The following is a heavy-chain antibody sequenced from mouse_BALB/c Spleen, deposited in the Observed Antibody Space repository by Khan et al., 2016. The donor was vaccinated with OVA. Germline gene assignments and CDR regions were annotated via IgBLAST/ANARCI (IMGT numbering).Heavy chain of an antibody. V-gene: IGHV2-2*02. CDR3: ARNYDYDEGLVY. Sequence: QVQLKDSGPGLVQPSQSLSITCTVSGFSLTSYGIHWVRQSPGKGLEWLGVIWSGGSTDYDVAFISRLSISKDNSKSQVFFKMNSLQGNDTAIDYCARNYDYDEGLVYWGQGTLVTVSA. J-gene: IGHJ3*01. CDR2: IWSGGST. D-gene: IGHD2-4*01. CDR1: GFSLTSYG.